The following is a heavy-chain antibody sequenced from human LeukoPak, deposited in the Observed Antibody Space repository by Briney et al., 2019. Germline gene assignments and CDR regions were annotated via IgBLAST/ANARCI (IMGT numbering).Heavy chain of an antibody. Sequence: SETLSLTCAVSGGSISSYYWSWIRQPPGKGLEWIGYIYYSGSTNYNPSLKSRVTISVDTSKNQFSLKLSSVTAADTAVYYCARGFGRVRGVIIRSFDYWGQGTLVTVSS. CDR3: ARGFGRVRGVIIRSFDY. J-gene: IGHJ4*02. CDR2: IYYSGST. D-gene: IGHD3-10*01. CDR1: GGSISSYY. V-gene: IGHV4-59*08.